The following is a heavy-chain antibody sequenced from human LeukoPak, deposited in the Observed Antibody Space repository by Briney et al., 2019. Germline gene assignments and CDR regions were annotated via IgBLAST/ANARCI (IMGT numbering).Heavy chain of an antibody. Sequence: SVKVSCKASGGTFSSYAISWVRQAPGQGLGWMGGIIPIFGTANYAQKFQGRVTITADESTSTAYMELSSLRSEDTAVYYCARVAGGYCSSTSCSGYFQHWGQGTLVTVSS. D-gene: IGHD2-2*01. CDR3: ARVAGGYCSSTSCSGYFQH. J-gene: IGHJ1*01. CDR1: GGTFSSYA. V-gene: IGHV1-69*01. CDR2: IIPIFGTA.